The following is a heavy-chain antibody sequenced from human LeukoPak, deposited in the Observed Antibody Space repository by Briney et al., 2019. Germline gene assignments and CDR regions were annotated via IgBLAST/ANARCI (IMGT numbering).Heavy chain of an antibody. J-gene: IGHJ6*02. CDR1: GGSISRYY. CDR3: ATSNYGDLPGYYYYGMDV. V-gene: IGHV4-59*08. CDR2: IYYSGST. D-gene: IGHD4-17*01. Sequence: PSETLSLTCTVSGGSISRYYWSWIRQPPGKGLEWIGYIYYSGSTNYNPSLKSRVTISVDTSKNQFSLKLSSVTAADTAVYYCATSNYGDLPGYYYYGMDVWGQGTTVTVSS.